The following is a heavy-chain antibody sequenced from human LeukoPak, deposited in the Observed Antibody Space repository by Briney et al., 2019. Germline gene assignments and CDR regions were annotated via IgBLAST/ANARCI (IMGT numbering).Heavy chain of an antibody. CDR3: AKAGYCTNGVCYYWGSLDY. Sequence: GGSLRLSCKGPRFTFSSYGMHWVRQAPGKGLEWVAVISYDGSNKYYADSVKGRFTISRDNSKNTLYLQMNSLRAEDTAVYYCAKAGYCTNGVCYYWGSLDYWGQGTLVTVSS. CDR1: RFTFSSYG. V-gene: IGHV3-30*18. D-gene: IGHD2-8*01. J-gene: IGHJ4*02. CDR2: ISYDGSNK.